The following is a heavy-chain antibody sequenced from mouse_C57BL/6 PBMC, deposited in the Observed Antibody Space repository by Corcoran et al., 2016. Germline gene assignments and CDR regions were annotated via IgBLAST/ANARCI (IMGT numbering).Heavy chain of an antibody. CDR1: GYSTTSGYY. D-gene: IGHD1-1*01. CDR2: ISYDGSN. CDR3: AREDDYYGSSYEAMDY. V-gene: IGHV3-6*01. Sequence: DVQLQESGPGLVKPSQSLSLTCSVTGYSTTSGYYWNWIRQFPGNKLEWMGYISYDGSNNYNPSLKNRISITRDTSKNQFFLKLNSVTTEDTATYYCAREDDYYGSSYEAMDYWGQGTSVTVSS. J-gene: IGHJ4*01.